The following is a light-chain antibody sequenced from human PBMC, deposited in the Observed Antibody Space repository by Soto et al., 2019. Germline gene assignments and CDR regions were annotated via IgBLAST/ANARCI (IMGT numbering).Light chain of an antibody. CDR3: QQSYSTPIT. J-gene: IGKJ5*01. CDR1: QSSSSY. V-gene: IGKV1-39*01. CDR2: AAS. Sequence: DIQITRSPSSLAASIGDRDTIPSRASQSSSSYLNWYQQKPGKAPKLLIYAASSMQSGVPSRFSGSGSGTDFTLTISSLQPEDFATYYCQQSYSTPITFGRGTRLEIK.